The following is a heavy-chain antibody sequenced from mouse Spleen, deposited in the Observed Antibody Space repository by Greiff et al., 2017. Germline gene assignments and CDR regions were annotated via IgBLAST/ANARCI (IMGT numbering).Heavy chain of an antibody. CDR2: ISSGGGNT. CDR3: ARQTKWYFDV. CDR1: GFTFSSYT. V-gene: IGHV5-9*04. Sequence: EVQGVESGGGLVKPGGSLKLSCAASGFTFSSYTMSWVRQTPAKRLEWVATISSGGGNTYYPDSVKGRFTISRDNARNTLYLQMSSLRSEDTAMYYCARQTKWYFDVWGAGTTVTVSS. J-gene: IGHJ1*01.